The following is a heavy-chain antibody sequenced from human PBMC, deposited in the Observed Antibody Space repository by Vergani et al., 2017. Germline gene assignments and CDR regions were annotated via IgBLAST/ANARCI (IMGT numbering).Heavy chain of an antibody. D-gene: IGHD2-2*01. CDR1: GGTFSNYV. Sequence: QVQLVQSGAEVKKPGSSVKVSFKASGGTFSNYVINWIRQAPGQGLEWMGGIMPILGTPYYAQNFQGRVTITADGSTRTANMELSSLRSEDTAVYYCAKEYCTSASCYALPFDIWGQGTKVTVAS. V-gene: IGHV1-69*01. CDR3: AKEYCTSASCYALPFDI. J-gene: IGHJ3*02. CDR2: IMPILGTP.